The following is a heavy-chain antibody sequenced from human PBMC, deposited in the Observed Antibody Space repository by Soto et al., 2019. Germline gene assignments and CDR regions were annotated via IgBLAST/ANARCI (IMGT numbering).Heavy chain of an antibody. CDR1: GGTFSGYA. D-gene: IGHD5-12*01. Sequence: QVQLVQSGAEVKKPGSSGKVSCKASGGTFSGYAITWVRQAPGQGLEWMGGIIPIFETTNYSQNFQGRVTITADKYTSTAYMKMSSLRSEDTAGYYCSREGSGYFGAGMDVWGQGTTVTVSS. V-gene: IGHV1-69*06. CDR2: IIPIFETT. J-gene: IGHJ6*02. CDR3: SREGSGYFGAGMDV.